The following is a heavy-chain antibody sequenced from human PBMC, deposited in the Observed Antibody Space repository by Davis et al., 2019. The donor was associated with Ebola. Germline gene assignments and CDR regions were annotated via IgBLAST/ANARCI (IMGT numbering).Heavy chain of an antibody. V-gene: IGHV1-69*13. CDR3: ARRMITFGGVIDTPFDY. Sequence: AASVKVSCKASGYTFTSYYMHWVRQAPGQGLEWMGGIIPIFGTANYAQKFQGRVTITADESTSTAYMELSSLRSEDTAVYYCARRMITFGGVIDTPFDYWGQGTLVTVSS. D-gene: IGHD3-16*02. CDR2: IIPIFGTA. J-gene: IGHJ4*02. CDR1: GYTFTSYY.